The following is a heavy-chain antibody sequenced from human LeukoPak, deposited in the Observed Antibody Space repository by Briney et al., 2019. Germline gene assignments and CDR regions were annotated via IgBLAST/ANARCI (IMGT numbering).Heavy chain of an antibody. CDR3: ARALIVSIAVAGKARGYFDL. J-gene: IGHJ2*01. Sequence: KPSETLSLTCAVYGVPFSGYYWSWIRQPPGKGLEWIGGINHRGSTNYNPSLKSRVTISVDTSKNQFSLKLSSVPAADTAVYYCARALIVSIAVAGKARGYFDLWGRGTLVTVSS. CDR1: GVPFSGYY. V-gene: IGHV4-34*01. D-gene: IGHD6-19*01. CDR2: INHRGST.